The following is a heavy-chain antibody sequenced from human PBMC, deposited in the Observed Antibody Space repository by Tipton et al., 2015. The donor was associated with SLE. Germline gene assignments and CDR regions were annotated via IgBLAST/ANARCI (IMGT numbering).Heavy chain of an antibody. Sequence: TLSLTCTVSGGSISSDAYYWSWFRQHPGKGLEWIGEINHSGSTNYNPSLKSRVTISVDTSKNQFSLKLSSVTAADTAVYYCAREPVYYYYYMDVWGKGTTVTVSS. CDR1: GGSISSDAYY. CDR2: INHSGST. V-gene: IGHV4-31*03. CDR3: AREPVYYYYYMDV. J-gene: IGHJ6*03.